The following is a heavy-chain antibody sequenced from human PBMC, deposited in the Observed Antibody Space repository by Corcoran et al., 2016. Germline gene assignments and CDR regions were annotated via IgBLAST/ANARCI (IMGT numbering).Heavy chain of an antibody. D-gene: IGHD6-6*01. CDR2: IIPIFGTA. CDR1: GGTFSSYA. Sequence: QVQLVQSGAEVKKPGSSVKVSCKASGGTFSSYAISWVRQAPGQGLEWMGGIIPIFGTANYAQKFQGRVTITADESTSTAYMELSSLRSEDTAVYNCARAATYSSSSGDYYGLDVWGQGTTVTVSS. V-gene: IGHV1-69*01. CDR3: ARAATYSSSSGDYYGLDV. J-gene: IGHJ6*02.